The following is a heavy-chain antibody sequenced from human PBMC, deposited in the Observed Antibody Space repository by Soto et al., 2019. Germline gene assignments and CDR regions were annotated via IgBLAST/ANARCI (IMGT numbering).Heavy chain of an antibody. J-gene: IGHJ4*02. D-gene: IGHD6-19*01. V-gene: IGHV3-30-3*01. CDR2: ISYDGSNK. CDR1: GFTFSSYA. Sequence: QVQLVESGGGVVQPGRSLRLSCAASGFTFSSYAMHWVRQAPGKGLEWVAVISYDGSNKYYADSVKGRFTISRDNSKNTLYLQMKSLRADDTAVYYCARPTLQWLVHFSFDYWGQGTLVTVSS. CDR3: ARPTLQWLVHFSFDY.